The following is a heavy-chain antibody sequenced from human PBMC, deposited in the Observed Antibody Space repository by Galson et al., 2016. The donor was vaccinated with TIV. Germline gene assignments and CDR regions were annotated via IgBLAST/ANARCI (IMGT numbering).Heavy chain of an antibody. V-gene: IGHV3-7*01. CDR2: IKHDGSEK. CDR3: ARGRHVDY. Sequence: SLRLSCAASGFTFNTYWMIWVRQAPGKGLEWVAIIKHDGSEKYYVDSVKGRFTISRDNAKSSLYLQMNSLRAEDTAVYYCARGRHVDYWGQGTLVTVSS. J-gene: IGHJ4*02. CDR1: GFTFNTYW.